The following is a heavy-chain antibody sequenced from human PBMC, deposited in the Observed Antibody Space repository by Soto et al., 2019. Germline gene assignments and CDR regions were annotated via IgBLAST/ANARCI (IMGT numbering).Heavy chain of an antibody. CDR2: ISSSSSYI. V-gene: IGHV3-21*01. D-gene: IGHD2-2*01. J-gene: IGHJ6*02. Sequence: PGGSLRLSCAASGFTFSSYSMNWVRQAPGKGLEWVSSISSSSSYIYYADSVKGRFTISRDNAKNSLYLQMNSLRAEDTAVYYCARSTLGYCSSTSCFDYYYYGMEVWGQGTTVTVS. CDR1: GFTFSSYS. CDR3: ARSTLGYCSSTSCFDYYYYGMEV.